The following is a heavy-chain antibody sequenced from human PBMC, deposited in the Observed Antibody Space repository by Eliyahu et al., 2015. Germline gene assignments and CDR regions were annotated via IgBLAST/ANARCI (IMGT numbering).Heavy chain of an antibody. J-gene: IGHJ6*02. Sequence: QVQLVESGGGLVKPGGSLRLSCAASXFPFXXXYMTWIRQAPGKGLXWISYISNNGFSIYYAESVRDRFAVSRDNAKNSLYLQMNSLRAEDTAVYYCARRGSVDDHYYYALDVWGQGTTVTVSS. D-gene: IGHD3-10*01. CDR2: ISNNGFSI. CDR1: XFPFXXXY. CDR3: ARRGSVDDHYYYALDV. V-gene: IGHV3-11*01.